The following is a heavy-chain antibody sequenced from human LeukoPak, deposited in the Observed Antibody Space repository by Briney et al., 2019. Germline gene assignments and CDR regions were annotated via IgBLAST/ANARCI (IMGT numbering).Heavy chain of an antibody. CDR3: ARAAAGPDYYYYYYMDV. CDR2: IIPIFGTA. V-gene: IGHV1-69*05. CDR1: GYTFTGYY. Sequence: ASVKVSCKASGYTFTGYYMHWVRQAPGQGLEWMGRIIPIFGTANYAQKFQGRVTITTDESTSTAYMELSSLRSEDTAVYYCARAAAGPDYYYYYYMDVWGKGTTVTVSS. D-gene: IGHD6-13*01. J-gene: IGHJ6*03.